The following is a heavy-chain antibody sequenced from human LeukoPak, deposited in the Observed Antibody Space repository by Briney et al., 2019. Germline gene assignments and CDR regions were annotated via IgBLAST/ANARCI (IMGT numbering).Heavy chain of an antibody. D-gene: IGHD2-15*01. Sequence: SQTLSLTCSVSGDSVSIITYYWGWIRHRPGRGPEWIGYIYKGRSTPYTPSLKNRVTISVDTSKNQFSLNLDSVTAADTAVYYCARVVVPAAIVYWGQGIPVIFSS. CDR1: GDSVSIITYY. CDR3: ARVVVPAAIVY. J-gene: IGHJ4*02. CDR2: IYKGRST. V-gene: IGHV4-31*03.